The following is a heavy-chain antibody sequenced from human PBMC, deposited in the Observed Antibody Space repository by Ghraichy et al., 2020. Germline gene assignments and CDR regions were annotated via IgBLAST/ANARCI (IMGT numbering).Heavy chain of an antibody. V-gene: IGHV3-23*01. J-gene: IGHJ4*02. CDR1: GFTFSSYA. Sequence: GGSLRLSCAASGFTFSSYAMSWVRQAPGKGLEWVSVISGSGGSTYYADSVKGRFTISRDNSKNILYLQMNSLRAEDTAVYYCAKETQRTTAAGPIDYWGQGTLVTVSS. CDR3: AKETQRTTAAGPIDY. D-gene: IGHD6-13*01. CDR2: ISGSGGST.